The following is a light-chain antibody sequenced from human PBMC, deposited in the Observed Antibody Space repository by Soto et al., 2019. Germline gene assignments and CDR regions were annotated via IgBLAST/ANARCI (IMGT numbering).Light chain of an antibody. V-gene: IGLV2-14*01. CDR2: DVS. CDR1: SSDVGGYNY. Sequence: QSALTQPASVSGSPGQSITISCSGTSSDVGGYNYVSWYQQHPGKAPKLMIYDVSNRPSGVSNRFSGSKSANTASLTISGLQAEDEAVYYCGSYTSTSDTLVVFGGGTKLTVL. J-gene: IGLJ2*01. CDR3: GSYTSTSDTLVV.